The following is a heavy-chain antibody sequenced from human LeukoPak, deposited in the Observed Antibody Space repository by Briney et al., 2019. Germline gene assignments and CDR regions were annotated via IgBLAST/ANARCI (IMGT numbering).Heavy chain of an antibody. D-gene: IGHD3-10*01. J-gene: IGHJ4*02. CDR2: IYHSGSS. Sequence: PSETLSLTCTVSGYSITSAYYWGWIRQSPGKGLAWIGSIYHSGSSYYNPSLKSRVTISVDTSKNQFSLKLSSVTAADTAVYYCARTRYYYNSRSYGAPYYFDYWGQGTLVTVSS. V-gene: IGHV4-38-2*02. CDR3: ARTRYYYNSRSYGAPYYFDY. CDR1: GYSITSAYY.